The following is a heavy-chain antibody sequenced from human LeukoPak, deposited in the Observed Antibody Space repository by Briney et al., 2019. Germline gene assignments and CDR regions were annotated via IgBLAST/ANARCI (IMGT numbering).Heavy chain of an antibody. CDR1: GYTFTSYN. CDR2: MDTNSGNT. Sequence: ASVKVSCKASGYTFTSYNFNWVRQATGQGLEWMGWMDTNSGNTGYAQKFQGRVTMTRNTSINTAYMELSSLKSDDTAVYYCARGPPNWGFDYWVQGTQVTVSS. CDR3: ARGPPNWGFDY. D-gene: IGHD7-27*01. J-gene: IGHJ4*02. V-gene: IGHV1-8*01.